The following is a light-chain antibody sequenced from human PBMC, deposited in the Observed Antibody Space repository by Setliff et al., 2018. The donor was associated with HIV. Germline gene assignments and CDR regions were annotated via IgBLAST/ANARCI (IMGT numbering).Light chain of an antibody. V-gene: IGLV2-23*02. CDR2: EVI. CDR3: CSYAGSSMI. CDR1: SSDVGNYNL. Sequence: QSALTQPASVSASPGQSITISCTGTSSDVGNYNLASWYRHLPGTSPKVIIYEVIHRPSGVSPRFSGSKSGNAASLTISGLQAEDEADYYCCSYAGSSMIFGGGTKVTVL. J-gene: IGLJ2*01.